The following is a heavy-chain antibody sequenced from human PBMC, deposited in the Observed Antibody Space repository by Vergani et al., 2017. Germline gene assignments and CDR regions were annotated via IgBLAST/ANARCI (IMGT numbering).Heavy chain of an antibody. D-gene: IGHD3-10*01. CDR1: GFTFSSYW. Sequence: EVQLVESGGGLVQPGGSLRLSCAASGFTFSSYWMSWVRQAPGKGLEWVANIKQDGSEKYYVDSVKGRFTISRDNAKNSLYLQMNSLRAEDTAVYYCARDSPMVRGVIRNPSFYYYYYMDVWGKGTTVTVSS. CDR2: IKQDGSEK. J-gene: IGHJ6*03. CDR3: ARDSPMVRGVIRNPSFYYYYYMDV. V-gene: IGHV3-7*01.